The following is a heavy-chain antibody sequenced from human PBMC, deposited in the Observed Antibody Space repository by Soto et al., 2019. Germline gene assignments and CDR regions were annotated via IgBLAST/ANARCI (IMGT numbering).Heavy chain of an antibody. Sequence: QVPLVQSGAEVKKPGASVKVSCKASGYTFTTHVFISLRQLPGQGLEWMGWVRGDNGHTNYAQSLQGRVIMATDTSTNTAYMELRSLASDDTSVYYCASVLGYCRSATCYREWFEPWGKGTLVTVSS. J-gene: IGHJ5*02. CDR2: VRGDNGHT. CDR3: ASVLGYCRSATCYREWFEP. V-gene: IGHV1-18*01. D-gene: IGHD2-2*01. CDR1: GYTFTTHV.